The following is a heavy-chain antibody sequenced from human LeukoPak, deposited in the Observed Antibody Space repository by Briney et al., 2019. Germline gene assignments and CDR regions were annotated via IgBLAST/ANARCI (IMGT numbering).Heavy chain of an antibody. CDR3: ARYDSSGWYVDY. J-gene: IGHJ4*02. Sequence: GGSLRLSCAASGFTFSDCYMSWIRQAPGKGLEWVSYISSSGSTIYYADSVKGRFTISRDNAKNSLYLQMNSLRAEDTAVYYCARYDSSGWYVDYWGQGTLVTVSS. V-gene: IGHV3-11*01. CDR2: ISSSGSTI. D-gene: IGHD6-19*01. CDR1: GFTFSDCY.